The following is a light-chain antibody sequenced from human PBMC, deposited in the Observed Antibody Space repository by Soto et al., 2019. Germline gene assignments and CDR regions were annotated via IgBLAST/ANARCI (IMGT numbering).Light chain of an antibody. CDR2: EVD. CDR3: SSYAGSNNWVV. CDR1: SSDVGGSKY. Sequence: QSALTQPPSASGSPGQSVTISCTGTSSDVGGSKYVSWYQQHPGKAPKLIIYEVDKRPSGVPDRFSGSKSGNTASLTVSGLQAGDEAEYYCSSYAGSNNWVVFGGGTKLTVL. J-gene: IGLJ2*01. V-gene: IGLV2-8*01.